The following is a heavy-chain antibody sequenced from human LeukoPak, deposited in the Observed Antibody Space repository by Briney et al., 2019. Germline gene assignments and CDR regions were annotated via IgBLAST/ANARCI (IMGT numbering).Heavy chain of an antibody. CDR3: VKAVGAAAGTFWFDP. V-gene: IGHV3-64D*06. Sequence: PGGSLRLSCSASGFTFSSYAMHWVPQAPGKGLEYVSAISSNGGSTYYADSVKGRFTISRDNSKNTLFLQMSSLRAEDTAVYYCVKAVGAAAGTFWFDPWGQGTLVTVSS. D-gene: IGHD6-13*01. CDR2: ISSNGGST. J-gene: IGHJ5*02. CDR1: GFTFSSYA.